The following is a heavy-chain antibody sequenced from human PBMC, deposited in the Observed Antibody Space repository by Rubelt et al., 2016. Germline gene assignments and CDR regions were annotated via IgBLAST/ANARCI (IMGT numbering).Heavy chain of an antibody. CDR3: ARVISGVEYSSSWHFDY. CDR2: ISAYNGNT. CDR1: GYTFTSYG. J-gene: IGHJ4*02. D-gene: IGHD6-13*01. Sequence: QVQLVQSGAEGKKPGASVKVSCKASGYTFTSYGISWVRQAPGQGLEWMGWISAYNGNTNYAQKLQGRGTMTTDPSTSTAYMELRSLRSDDTAVYYCARVISGVEYSSSWHFDYWGQGTLVTVSS. V-gene: IGHV1-18*01.